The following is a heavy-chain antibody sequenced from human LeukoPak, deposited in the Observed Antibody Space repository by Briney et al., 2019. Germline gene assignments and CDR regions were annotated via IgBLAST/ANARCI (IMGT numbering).Heavy chain of an antibody. V-gene: IGHV1-46*01. J-gene: IGHJ4*02. Sequence: ASVKVSCKAPGYTFTSYYMHWVRQAPGQGLEWMGLINPSGGNTRYAQKFQGRVTMTRDTSTSTVYMELSSLRSEDTAVYYCARDLRGAVAAAGTINDEIDYWGQGTLVTVSS. D-gene: IGHD6-13*01. CDR2: INPSGGNT. CDR3: ARDLRGAVAAAGTINDEIDY. CDR1: GYTFTSYY.